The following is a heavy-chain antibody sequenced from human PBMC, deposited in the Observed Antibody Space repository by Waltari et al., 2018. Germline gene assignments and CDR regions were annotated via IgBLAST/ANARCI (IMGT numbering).Heavy chain of an antibody. Sequence: QVQLVQSGAEVQKPGASVKVSCKASGYTFTTYYIHWVREAPGQGLEWMGWINPNSGGTNHAKKFQGRVTMTRDTSISTAYMDLSSLRSDDTAVYYCAREPGTYYRQWFDFWGQGTLVTVSS. D-gene: IGHD3-10*01. CDR2: INPNSGGT. CDR3: AREPGTYYRQWFDF. CDR1: GYTFTTYY. J-gene: IGHJ4*02. V-gene: IGHV1-2*02.